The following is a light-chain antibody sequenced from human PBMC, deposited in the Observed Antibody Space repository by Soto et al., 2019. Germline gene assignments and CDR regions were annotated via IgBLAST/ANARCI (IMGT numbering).Light chain of an antibody. J-gene: IGKJ3*01. CDR2: GAS. V-gene: IGKV3-15*01. CDR1: QSVSSN. CDR3: QQYDSWPPFP. Sequence: EIVMTQSPATLSVSPGERATLSCRAGQSVSSNLAWYQQKPGQAPKLLIYGASTRATGIPVRFSGSGSGTEFTLTISSLRSEDFAVYYCQQYDSWPPFPFGSGTKVDIK.